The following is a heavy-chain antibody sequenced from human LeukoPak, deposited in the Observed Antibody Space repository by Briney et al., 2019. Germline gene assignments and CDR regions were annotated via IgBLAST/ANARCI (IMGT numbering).Heavy chain of an antibody. CDR2: IYSGGDT. V-gene: IGHV3-53*01. CDR1: GFTFSSYW. D-gene: IGHD1-14*01. J-gene: IGHJ6*03. Sequence: GGSLRLSCAAPGFTFSSYWMHWVRQAPGKGLEWVSLIYSGGDTYYADSVKGRFTNSRDNSKNTVYLQMDNLRSADTAVYYCALNPPSGHFYMDVWGKGTAVTVSS. CDR3: ALNPPSGHFYMDV.